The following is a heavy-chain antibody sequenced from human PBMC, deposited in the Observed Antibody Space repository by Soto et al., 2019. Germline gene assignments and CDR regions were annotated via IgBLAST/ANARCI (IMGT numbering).Heavy chain of an antibody. V-gene: IGHV5-10-1*01. CDR3: ATRAGSDDAFDI. Sequence: GESLKISCKGSGYSFTSYWISWVRQMPGKGLEWMGRIDPSDSYTNYSPSFQGHVTISADKSISTAYLQWSSLRASDTAMYYCATRAGSDDAFDIWGQGTMVTVSS. D-gene: IGHD3-10*01. CDR2: IDPSDSYT. J-gene: IGHJ3*02. CDR1: GYSFTSYW.